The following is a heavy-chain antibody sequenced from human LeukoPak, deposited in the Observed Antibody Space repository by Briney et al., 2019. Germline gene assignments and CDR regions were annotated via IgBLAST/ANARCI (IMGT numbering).Heavy chain of an antibody. V-gene: IGHV4-39*01. CDR3: ARDSSGYYPLY. D-gene: IGHD3-22*01. Sequence: SETLSLTCTVSGCSISSSSYYWGWIRQPPGKGLEWIGSIYYSGSTYYNPSLKSRVTISVDTSKNQFSLKLSSVTAADTAVYYCARDSSGYYPLYWGQGTLVTVSS. CDR2: IYYSGST. J-gene: IGHJ4*02. CDR1: GCSISSSSYY.